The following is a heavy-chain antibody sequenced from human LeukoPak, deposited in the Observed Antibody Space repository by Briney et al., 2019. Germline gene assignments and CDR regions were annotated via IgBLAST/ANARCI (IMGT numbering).Heavy chain of an antibody. D-gene: IGHD5-12*01. Sequence: PGGSLRLSCAASGFIFSSYSMNWVRQAPGKGLEWVSYISSSSSTIYYADSVKGRFTISRDNAKNSLYLQMNSLRAEDTAVYYCVRDPHRGNSGYESYLYFDYWGQGTLVSVSS. CDR2: ISSSSSTI. CDR1: GFIFSSYS. J-gene: IGHJ4*02. V-gene: IGHV3-48*04. CDR3: VRDPHRGNSGYESYLYFDY.